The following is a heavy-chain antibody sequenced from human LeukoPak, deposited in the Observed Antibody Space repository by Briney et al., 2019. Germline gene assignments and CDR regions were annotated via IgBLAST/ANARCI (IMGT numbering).Heavy chain of an antibody. Sequence: PGGSLRLSCAASGFTFSSYAMNWVRQAPGKGLEWVSAISSSGAKTHYADSGKGRFTISRDNSNNTLYLHMNSLRAEDTAVYYCAKEKRPRITIFGVIITNWFDPWGQGTLVTVSS. CDR3: AKEKRPRITIFGVIITNWFDP. CDR2: ISSSGAKT. V-gene: IGHV3-23*01. CDR1: GFTFSSYA. J-gene: IGHJ5*02. D-gene: IGHD3-3*01.